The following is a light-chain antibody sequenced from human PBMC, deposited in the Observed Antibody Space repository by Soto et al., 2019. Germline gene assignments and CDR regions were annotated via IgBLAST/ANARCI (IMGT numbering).Light chain of an antibody. Sequence: QSVLTQPPSVSAAPGQKVTIYCSGSSSNIGNNYVSWYQQLPGTAPKLLIYDNNQRPSEIPDRFSGSKSGTSATLGITGLQTGDEADYYCGTWDSSLSAGVFGGGTKLTVL. J-gene: IGLJ2*01. CDR3: GTWDSSLSAGV. CDR2: DNN. CDR1: SSNIGNNY. V-gene: IGLV1-51*01.